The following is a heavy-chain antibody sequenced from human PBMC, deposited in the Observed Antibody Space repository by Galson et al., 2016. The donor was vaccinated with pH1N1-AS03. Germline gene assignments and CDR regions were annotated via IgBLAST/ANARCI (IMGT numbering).Heavy chain of an antibody. J-gene: IGHJ4*02. CDR3: ARGYNVWTAFDY. D-gene: IGHD3/OR15-3a*01. CDR2: IKPKSGGT. Sequence: SVKVSCKASGDTVTDYYIHWVRQAPGQGLEWMGWIKPKSGGTKFDQKFQGRVTMTRDTTINTLCMELSSLRSDDTAIYFCARGYNVWTAFDYWGQGTLVTVSS. CDR1: GDTVTDYY. V-gene: IGHV1-2*02.